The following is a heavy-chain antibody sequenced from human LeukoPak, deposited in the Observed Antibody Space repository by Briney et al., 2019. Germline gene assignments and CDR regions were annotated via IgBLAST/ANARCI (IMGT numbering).Heavy chain of an antibody. CDR2: INHSGST. CDR1: LGSFSGYY. CDR3: ARAGTYYGSGSYYVHPYYDYCMDV. J-gene: IGHJ6*02. D-gene: IGHD3-10*01. V-gene: IGHV4-34*01. Sequence: SETLSHTCAVYLGSFSGYYWSWIRQPPGKGLEWIGEINHSGSTNYNPSLKSRVTISVDTSKNQFSLKLSSVTAADTAVYYCARAGTYYGSGSYYVHPYYDYCMDVWGQGTTVTVSS.